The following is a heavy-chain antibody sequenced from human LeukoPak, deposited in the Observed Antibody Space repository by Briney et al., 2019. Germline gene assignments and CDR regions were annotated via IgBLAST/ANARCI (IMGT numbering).Heavy chain of an antibody. V-gene: IGHV4-59*01. D-gene: IGHD3-16*01. Sequence: SETLSLTCTVSGGSISSYYWSWIRQPPGKGLEWIGYIYYSGSTNYNPSLKSRVTISVDTSKNQFSLKLSSVTAADTAVYYCARARRYYDYVWGSSTDAFDIWGQETMVTVSS. CDR1: GGSISSYY. CDR2: IYYSGST. J-gene: IGHJ3*02. CDR3: ARARRYYDYVWGSSTDAFDI.